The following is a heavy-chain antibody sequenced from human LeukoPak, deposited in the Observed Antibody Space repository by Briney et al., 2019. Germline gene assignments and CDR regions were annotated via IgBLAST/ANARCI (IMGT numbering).Heavy chain of an antibody. CDR1: GGSISSYY. J-gene: IGHJ4*02. V-gene: IGHV4-59*01. CDR3: AGMRITTPTVRTLDY. Sequence: TSETLSLTCTVSGGSISSYYWSWIRQPPGKGLEWIGFIYYTGSTNYNPSLKSRVTISVDTSKNQFSLKLSSVTAADTAVYYCAGMRITTPTVRTLDYWGQGTLVTVSS. CDR2: IYYTGST. D-gene: IGHD1-14*01.